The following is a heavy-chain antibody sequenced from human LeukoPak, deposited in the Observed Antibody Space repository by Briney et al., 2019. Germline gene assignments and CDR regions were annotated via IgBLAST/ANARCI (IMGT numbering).Heavy chain of an antibody. V-gene: IGHV3-74*01. CDR1: GFTFSSYW. J-gene: IGHJ4*01. Sequence: GGSLRLSCAASGFTFSSYWMHWVRQAPGKGLVWVSRINSDGSSTSYADSVKGRFTISRDNAKNTLYLQMNSLRAEDTAVYYCARDRIQLWPDGIGYWGHGTLVTASS. CDR2: INSDGSST. D-gene: IGHD5-18*01. CDR3: ARDRIQLWPDGIGY.